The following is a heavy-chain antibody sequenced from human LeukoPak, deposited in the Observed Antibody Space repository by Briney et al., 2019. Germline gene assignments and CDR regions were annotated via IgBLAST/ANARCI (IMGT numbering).Heavy chain of an antibody. CDR2: ISYDGSNK. J-gene: IGHJ4*02. Sequence: PGGSLRLSCAASGSTFSSYGMRWVRQAPGKGLEWVAVISYDGSNKYYADSVKGRFTISRDNSKNTLYLQMNSLRAEDTAVYYCAKDLRWGAVDYWGQGTPVTVSS. D-gene: IGHD4-23*01. CDR1: GSTFSSYG. V-gene: IGHV3-30*18. CDR3: AKDLRWGAVDY.